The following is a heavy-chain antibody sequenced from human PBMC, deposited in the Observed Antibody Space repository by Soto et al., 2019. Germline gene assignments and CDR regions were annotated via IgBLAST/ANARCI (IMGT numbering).Heavy chain of an antibody. Sequence: SGTLSLTCFVSDDSIVIYHLSWIRPVPGKGLDGIGDTHRRVPRYNTYLTERGTISFNTTHKEFHLKFTSLTAAGTAVFYFTRRSFRDSLGRCDYWGQGTLVTVSS. J-gene: IGHJ4*02. V-gene: IGHV4-59*01. CDR1: DDSIVIYH. CDR2: THRRVP. CDR3: TRRSFRDSLGRCDY.